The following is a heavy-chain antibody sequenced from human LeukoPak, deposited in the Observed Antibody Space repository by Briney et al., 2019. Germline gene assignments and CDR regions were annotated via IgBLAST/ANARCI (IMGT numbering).Heavy chain of an antibody. CDR3: AKRGWELLGHAFDN. D-gene: IGHD1-26*01. V-gene: IGHV3-23*01. J-gene: IGHJ3*02. CDR2: ISGRGGSA. CDR1: GFTFSIYA. Sequence: GGSLRLSCAASGFTFSIYAMSWVRQAPGKGLEWVSGISGRGGSAYYADSVKGRFTISRDNSKNTLYLPMNSLRAEDTAVYSGAKRGWELLGHAFDNWGQGTMVTVSS.